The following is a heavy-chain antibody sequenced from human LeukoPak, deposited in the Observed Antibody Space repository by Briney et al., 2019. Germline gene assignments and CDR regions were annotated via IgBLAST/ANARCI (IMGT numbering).Heavy chain of an antibody. CDR2: IYYSGST. CDR3: ARMIRDAFDI. Sequence: PSETLSLTCTVSGCSVSSGSYYESWIRQTPGKGLEWIGYIYYSGSTNYHPSLKSRVTISVDTSKNQFSLKLSSVTAADTAVYYCARMIRDAFDIWGQGTMVTVSS. V-gene: IGHV4-61*01. D-gene: IGHD3-16*01. J-gene: IGHJ3*02. CDR1: GCSVSSGSYY.